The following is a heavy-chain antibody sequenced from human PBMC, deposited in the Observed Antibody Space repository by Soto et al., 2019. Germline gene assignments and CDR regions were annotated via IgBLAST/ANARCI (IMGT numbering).Heavy chain of an antibody. Sequence: GESLKICCKGSAYSFTSYWIGWVRQMPGKGLEWMGIIYPGDSDTRYSPSFQGQVTISADKSINTAYLQWSSLKASDTAMYYCARSMTTVTTDGAFDIWGQGAMVTVSS. CDR2: IYPGDSDT. V-gene: IGHV5-51*01. CDR3: ARSMTTVTTDGAFDI. D-gene: IGHD4-4*01. CDR1: AYSFTSYW. J-gene: IGHJ3*02.